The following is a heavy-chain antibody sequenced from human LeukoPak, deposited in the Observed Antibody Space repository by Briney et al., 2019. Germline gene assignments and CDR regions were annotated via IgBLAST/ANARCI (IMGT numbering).Heavy chain of an antibody. CDR2: IYYSGST. D-gene: IGHD3-3*01. CDR3: ARDLADGYYDFWSGYSPLLDAFDI. V-gene: IGHV4-59*01. J-gene: IGHJ3*02. Sequence: SETLSLTCTVSGGSISSYYWSWIRQPPGKGLEWIGYIYYSGSTNYNPSLKSRVTISVDTSKNQFSLKLSSVTAADTAVYYCARDLADGYYDFWSGYSPLLDAFDIWGQGTMVTVSS. CDR1: GGSISSYY.